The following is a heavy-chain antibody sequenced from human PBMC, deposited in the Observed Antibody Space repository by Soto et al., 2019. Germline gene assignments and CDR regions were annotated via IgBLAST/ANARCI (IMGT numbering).Heavy chain of an antibody. D-gene: IGHD3-10*01. CDR1: DGYFRGYY. CDR2: INHSGST. J-gene: IGHJ3*02. V-gene: IGHV4-34*01. Sequence: SQPLSLTCAVYDGYFRGYYWRWIRKPPGKGLEWIGEINHSGSTNYNPSLKSRVTISVDTSKNQFSPKLSSVTAADTAVYYCARGDGSGSDAFDIWVHGTMVTVSS. CDR3: ARGDGSGSDAFDI.